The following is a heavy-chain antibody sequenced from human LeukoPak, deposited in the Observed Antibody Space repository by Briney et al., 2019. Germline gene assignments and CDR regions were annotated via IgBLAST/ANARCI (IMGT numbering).Heavy chain of an antibody. D-gene: IGHD3-22*01. CDR1: GFTFSSYG. J-gene: IGHJ4*02. V-gene: IGHV3-23*01. CDR2: ISGSGGST. Sequence: GGSLRLSCAASGFTFSSYGMSWVRQAPGKGLEWDSAISGSGGSTYYADSVKGRFTISRDNSKNTLYLQMNSLRAEDTAVYYCAKVLYYYDSSGYCFDYWGQGTLVTVSS. CDR3: AKVLYYYDSSGYCFDY.